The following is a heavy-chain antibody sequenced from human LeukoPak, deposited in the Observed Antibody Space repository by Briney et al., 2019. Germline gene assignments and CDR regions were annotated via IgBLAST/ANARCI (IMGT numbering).Heavy chain of an antibody. CDR2: INHSGST. CDR3: ARGANIYYDFWSGYQDYYYYYMDV. D-gene: IGHD3-3*01. J-gene: IGHJ6*03. Sequence: RPSETLSLTCAVYGGSFSGYYWSWIRQPPGKGLEWIGEINHSGSTNYNPSLKSRVTISVDTSKNQFSLKLSSVTAADTAVYYCARGANIYYDFWSGYQDYYYYYMDVWGKGTTVTVSS. V-gene: IGHV4-34*01. CDR1: GGSFSGYY.